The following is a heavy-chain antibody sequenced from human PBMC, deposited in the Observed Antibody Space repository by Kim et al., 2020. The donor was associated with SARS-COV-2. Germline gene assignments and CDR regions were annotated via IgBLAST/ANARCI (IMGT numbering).Heavy chain of an antibody. V-gene: IGHV6-1*01. CDR2: TYYRSKWYN. CDR1: GDSVSSNSAA. CDR3: ARGNIVVVTAIQYYYYYGMDV. J-gene: IGHJ6*02. D-gene: IGHD2-21*02. Sequence: SQTLSLTCAISGDSVSSNSAAWNWIRQSPSRGLEWLGRTYYRSKWYNDYAVSVKSRITINPDTSKNQFSLQLNSVTPEDTAVYYCARGNIVVVTAIQYYYYYGMDVWGQGTTVTVSS.